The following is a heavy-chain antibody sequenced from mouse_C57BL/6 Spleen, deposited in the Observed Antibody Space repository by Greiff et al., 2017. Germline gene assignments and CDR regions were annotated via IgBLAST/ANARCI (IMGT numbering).Heavy chain of an antibody. V-gene: IGHV1-52*01. Sequence: VQLQQPGAELVRPGSSVKLSCKASGYTFTSYWMHWVKQRPIQGLEWIGNIDPSDSETHYNQKFKDKATLTVDKSSSTAYMQLSSLTSEDSAVYYCARSGAHYYGSSSLFAYWGQGTLVTVSA. CDR2: IDPSDSET. CDR1: GYTFTSYW. CDR3: ARSGAHYYGSSSLFAY. D-gene: IGHD1-1*01. J-gene: IGHJ3*01.